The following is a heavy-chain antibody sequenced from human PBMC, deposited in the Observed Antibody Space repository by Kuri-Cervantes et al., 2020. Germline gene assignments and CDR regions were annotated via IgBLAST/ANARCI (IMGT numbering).Heavy chain of an antibody. CDR2: IYYSGST. J-gene: IGHJ4*02. CDR3: ARGCSSTSCYALFDY. D-gene: IGHD2-2*01. Sequence: SETLSLTCTVSGGSISSGGYYWSWIRQHPGKGLEWIGYIYYSGSTYYNPSLKSRVTISVDTSKNQFSLKLSSVTAADTAVYYCARGCSSTSCYALFDYWGQGTLVTVSS. CDR1: GGSISSGGYY. V-gene: IGHV4-31*03.